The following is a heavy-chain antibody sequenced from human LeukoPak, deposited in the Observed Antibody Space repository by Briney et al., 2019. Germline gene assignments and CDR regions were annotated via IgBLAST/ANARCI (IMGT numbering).Heavy chain of an antibody. J-gene: IGHJ3*02. CDR3: ARAVKMVVADVSDAFDI. V-gene: IGHV5-51*01. D-gene: IGHD2-15*01. CDR2: IHPGDSDT. Sequence: GESLKISCKGSGYSFTSHWIGWVRQMPGKGLEWMAMIHPGDSDTRYSPSFQGQVTISADKSISTAYLQWSSLKASDTAMYYCARAVKMVVADVSDAFDIWGQGTMVTVSS. CDR1: GYSFTSHW.